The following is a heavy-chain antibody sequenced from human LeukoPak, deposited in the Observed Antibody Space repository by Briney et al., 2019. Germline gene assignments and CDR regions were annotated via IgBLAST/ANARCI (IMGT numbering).Heavy chain of an antibody. D-gene: IGHD4-11*01. J-gene: IGHJ3*02. CDR3: AKSTSEDYLNDAFDI. Sequence: GGSLRLSCAASGFTFNNYVMSWVRQAPGKGLEWVSGISGSGGTTYYAGSVRGRFTISRDNSKNTLYLQMNSLRAGDTAVFYCAKSTSEDYLNDAFDIWGQGTMVTVSS. CDR2: ISGSGGTT. V-gene: IGHV3-23*01. CDR1: GFTFNNYV.